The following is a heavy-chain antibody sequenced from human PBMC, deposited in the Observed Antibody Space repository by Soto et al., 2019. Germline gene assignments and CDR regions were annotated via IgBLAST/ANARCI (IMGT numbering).Heavy chain of an antibody. D-gene: IGHD4-17*01. J-gene: IGHJ6*02. CDR2: IYTGDST. V-gene: IGHV3-66*01. CDR1: GFTVSSNY. CDR3: ATGRERITTTAV. Sequence: GGSLRLSCAASGFTVSSNYMSWVRQAPGKGLEWVSVIYTGDSTYYADSVKGRFTISRDKSKNTLYLQMNSLRAEDTAVYYCATGRERITTTAVWRQGPTVTVAS.